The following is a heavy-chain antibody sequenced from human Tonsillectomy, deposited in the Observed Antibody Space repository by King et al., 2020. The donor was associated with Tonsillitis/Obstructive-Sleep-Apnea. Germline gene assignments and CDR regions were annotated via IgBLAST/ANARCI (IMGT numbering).Heavy chain of an antibody. Sequence: QLVQSGAEVKKPGSSVKVSCKASGGTFSSYAISWVRQAPGQGLEWMGGIIPIFGTANYVQKFQGRVTITADESTSTAYMELSSLRSEDTAVYYRARTDPSTSYYYYYMDVWGKGTTVTVSS. CDR3: ARTDPSTSYYYYYMDV. J-gene: IGHJ6*03. V-gene: IGHV1-69*01. CDR1: GGTFSSYA. CDR2: IIPIFGTA.